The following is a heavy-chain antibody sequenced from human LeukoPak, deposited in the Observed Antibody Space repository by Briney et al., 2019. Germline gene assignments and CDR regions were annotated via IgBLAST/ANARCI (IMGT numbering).Heavy chain of an antibody. CDR1: GGSFSGYY. Sequence: SETLSLTCAAYGGSFSGYYWSWIRQPPGKGLEWIGEINHSGSTNYNPSLKSRVTISVDTSKNQFSLKLSSVTAADTAVYYCARGSGAAAGNHYYFDYWGQGTLVTVSS. D-gene: IGHD6-13*01. J-gene: IGHJ4*02. CDR2: INHSGST. V-gene: IGHV4-34*01. CDR3: ARGSGAAAGNHYYFDY.